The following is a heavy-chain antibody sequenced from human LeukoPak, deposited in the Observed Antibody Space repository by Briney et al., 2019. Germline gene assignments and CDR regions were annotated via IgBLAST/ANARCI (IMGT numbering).Heavy chain of an antibody. CDR1: GFTFSDYG. D-gene: IGHD3-10*01. CDR2: IWSDGSNK. V-gene: IGHV3-33*01. Sequence: GGSLRLSRATSGFTFSDYGIHWVRQAPGRGLEWVAVIWSDGSNKYYADSVKGRFTISRDNSKKTLYLQMNSLRVEDTAVYYCVRASGSFDYWGQGTLVTVSS. J-gene: IGHJ4*02. CDR3: VRASGSFDY.